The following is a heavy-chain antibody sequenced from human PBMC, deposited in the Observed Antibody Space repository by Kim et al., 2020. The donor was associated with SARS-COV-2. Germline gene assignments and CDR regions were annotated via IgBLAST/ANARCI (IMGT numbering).Heavy chain of an antibody. J-gene: IGHJ5*01. CDR2: IYPGDSDT. CDR3: ARQTDGTNWFDS. V-gene: IGHV5-51*01. Sequence: GESLQISCKGSGYSFPSYWIGWVRQMPGKGLEWMGIIYPGDSDTRYSPSFQGQVTISTDKSISTAYLQWSSLKSSDTAIYYCARQTDGTNWFDSWGQGTLVTVSS. CDR1: GYSFPSYW.